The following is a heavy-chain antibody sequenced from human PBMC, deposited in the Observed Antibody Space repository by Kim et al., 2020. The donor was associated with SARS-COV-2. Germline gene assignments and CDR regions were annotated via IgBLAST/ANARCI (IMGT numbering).Heavy chain of an antibody. D-gene: IGHD2-2*02. Sequence: SETLSLTCAVYGGSFSGYYWSWIRQPPGKGLEWIGEINHSGSTNYNPSLKSRVTISVDTSKNQFSLKLSSVTAADTAVYYCARAPPRYCSSTSCYTRRAFDIWGQGTMVTVSS. CDR3: ARAPPRYCSSTSCYTRRAFDI. V-gene: IGHV4-34*01. CDR1: GGSFSGYY. J-gene: IGHJ3*02. CDR2: INHSGST.